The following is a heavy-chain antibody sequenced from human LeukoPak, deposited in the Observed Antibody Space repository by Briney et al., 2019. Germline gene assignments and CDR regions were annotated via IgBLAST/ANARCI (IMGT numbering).Heavy chain of an antibody. CDR3: ARGERYDSSGYPFDY. CDR2: INPNSGGT. D-gene: IGHD3-22*01. V-gene: IGHV1-2*02. Sequence: GASVKVSCKASGYTFTGYFMHWVRQAPGQGLEWMGWINPNSGGTNYAQKFQGRVTMTRDTSISTAYIELSRLRSDDTAVYYCARGERYDSSGYPFDYWGQGTLVTVSS. J-gene: IGHJ4*02. CDR1: GYTFTGYF.